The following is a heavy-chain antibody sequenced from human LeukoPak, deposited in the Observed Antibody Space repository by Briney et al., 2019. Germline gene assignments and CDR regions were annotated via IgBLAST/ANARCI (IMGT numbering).Heavy chain of an antibody. CDR1: GYTFAGYY. D-gene: IGHD2-15*01. CDR2: INPNKGDT. V-gene: IGHV1-2*02. CDR3: TRNSWDCSSGSCYSNMNFDF. Sequence: ASVKVSCKASGYTFAGYYIHWVRRAPGQGLEWLGWINPNKGDTKSTQKFRDRVIMTTDTSLTTAYMELINLKSDDTAVYYCTRNSWDCSSGSCYSNMNFDFWGQGTLVTVSS. J-gene: IGHJ4*02.